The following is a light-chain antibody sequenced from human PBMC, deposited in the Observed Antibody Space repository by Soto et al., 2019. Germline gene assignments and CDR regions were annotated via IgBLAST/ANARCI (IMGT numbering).Light chain of an antibody. CDR3: SSFTTTNTYV. CDR1: SSDVGTHNF. Sequence: HSVLTQPASVSGSPGQSIAMSCTGTSSDVGTHNFVSWYQQHPGKAPKLIIYDVSNRPSGVSDRFFGSKSGNTASLTISGLQAEDEADYYCSSFTTTNTYVFGTGTKLTVL. V-gene: IGLV2-14*03. CDR2: DVS. J-gene: IGLJ1*01.